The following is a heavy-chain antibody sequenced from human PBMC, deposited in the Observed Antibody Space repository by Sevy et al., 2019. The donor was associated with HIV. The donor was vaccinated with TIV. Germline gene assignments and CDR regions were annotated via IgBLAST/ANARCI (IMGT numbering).Heavy chain of an antibody. J-gene: IGHJ6*03. Sequence: GGCLRLSCAASGFTFSSYSMNWVRQAPGKGLEWVSSISSSSSYIYYADSVKGRFTISRDNAKNSLYLQMNSLRAEDTAVYYCARAGNRVATTNYYYYYMDVWGKGTTVTVSS. D-gene: IGHD5-12*01. CDR2: ISSSSSYI. CDR1: GFTFSSYS. CDR3: ARAGNRVATTNYYYYYMDV. V-gene: IGHV3-21*01.